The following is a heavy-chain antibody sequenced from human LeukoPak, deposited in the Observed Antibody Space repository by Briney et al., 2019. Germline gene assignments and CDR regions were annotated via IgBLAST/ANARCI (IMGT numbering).Heavy chain of an antibody. Sequence: GGSLRLSCAASGFIFSDYGIHWVRQAPGKGLQWVAVVRFDGSDHYHEDYVKGRFTISRDNSKNTVYLQMNSLRAEDTAVYYCARDLYDHFLDYWGQGTVVTVSS. J-gene: IGHJ4*02. CDR1: GFIFSDYG. CDR3: ARDLYDHFLDY. V-gene: IGHV3-33*01. CDR2: VRFDGSDH. D-gene: IGHD3-3*01.